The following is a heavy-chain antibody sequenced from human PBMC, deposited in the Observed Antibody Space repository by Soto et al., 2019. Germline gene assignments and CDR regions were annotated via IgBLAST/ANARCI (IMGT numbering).Heavy chain of an antibody. CDR2: IWYDGSNK. CDR1: GFTFSSYG. V-gene: IGHV3-33*01. CDR3: ARSGLAATAPPFDY. Sequence: QVQLVESGGGVVQPGRSLRLSCAASGFTFSSYGMHWVRQAPGKGLEWVAVIWYDGSNKYYADSVKGRFTISRDNSKNTLYLQMNSLSAEDTAVYYCARSGLAATAPPFDYWGQGTLVTVSS. D-gene: IGHD2-15*01. J-gene: IGHJ4*02.